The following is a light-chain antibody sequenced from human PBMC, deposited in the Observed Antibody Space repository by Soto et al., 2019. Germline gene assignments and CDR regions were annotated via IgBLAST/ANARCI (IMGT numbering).Light chain of an antibody. CDR2: AAS. V-gene: IGKV1-6*01. CDR3: LQDYNYPWT. J-gene: IGKJ1*01. CDR1: QGIRND. Sequence: AIQMTPSPSSLSASVVDRVTITCRASQGIRNDLGWYQQKPGKAPKLLIYAASSLQSGVPSGFSGSGSGTDFTLTISSLQPEDFATYYCLQDYNYPWTFGQGTKVDIK.